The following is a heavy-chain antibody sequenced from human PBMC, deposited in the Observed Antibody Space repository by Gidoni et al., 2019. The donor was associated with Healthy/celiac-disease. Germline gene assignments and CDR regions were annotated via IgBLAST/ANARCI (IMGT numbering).Heavy chain of an antibody. CDR3: VLAYCGGDCYSDFDY. CDR2: ISSSSSTI. V-gene: IGHV3-48*02. J-gene: IGHJ4*02. CDR1: GFTFSSYS. Sequence: EVQLVESGGGLVQPGGSLRLSCAASGFTFSSYSMNWVRQAPGKGLEWVSYISSSSSTIYYADSVKGRFTISRDNAKNSLYLQMNSLRDEDTAVYYCVLAYCGGDCYSDFDYWGQGTLVTVSS. D-gene: IGHD2-21*02.